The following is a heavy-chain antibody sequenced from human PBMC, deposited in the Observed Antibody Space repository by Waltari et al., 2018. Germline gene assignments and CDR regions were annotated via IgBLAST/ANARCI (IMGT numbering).Heavy chain of an antibody. CDR1: GFTFGDYA. CDR3: TRASGYYFDY. CDR2: IRSKAYGGTT. J-gene: IGHJ4*02. V-gene: IGHV3-49*04. Sequence: EVQLVESGGDLVQPGRSLRLSCTASGFTFGDYAMSWVRQAPGKGLEWVGFIRSKAYGGTTEYAASVKGSFTISRDDSKSIAYLQMNNLKTEDAAVYYCTRASGYYFDYWGQGTLVTVSS. D-gene: IGHD3-3*01.